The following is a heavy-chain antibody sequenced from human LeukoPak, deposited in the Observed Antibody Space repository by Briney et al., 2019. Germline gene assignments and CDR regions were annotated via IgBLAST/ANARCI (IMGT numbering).Heavy chain of an antibody. CDR1: GFTFSSYS. J-gene: IGHJ4*02. D-gene: IGHD2-21*02. CDR2: ISTGSSTM. CDR3: ARELPREVTLDY. V-gene: IGHV3-48*04. Sequence: TGGSLRLSCAASGFTFSSYSMSWVRQAPGKGLEWISYISTGSSTMYYADSVKGRFTISRDNAKNALYLQMNSLRAEDTAIYYCARELPREVTLDYWGQGTLVTVSS.